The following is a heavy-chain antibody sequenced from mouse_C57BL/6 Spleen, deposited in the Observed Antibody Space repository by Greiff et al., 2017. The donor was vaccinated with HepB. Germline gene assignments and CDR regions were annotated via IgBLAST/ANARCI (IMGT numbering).Heavy chain of an antibody. D-gene: IGHD2-4*01. CDR3: ARNWRIYYDYDGFAY. J-gene: IGHJ3*01. CDR1: GFSLTSYG. V-gene: IGHV2-2*01. CDR2: IWSGGST. Sequence: QVQLKESGPGLVQPSQSLSITCTVSGFSLTSYGVHWVRQSPGKGLEWLGVIWSGGSTDYNAAFISRLSISKDNSKSQVFFKMNSLQADDTAIYYCARNWRIYYDYDGFAYWGQGTLVTVSA.